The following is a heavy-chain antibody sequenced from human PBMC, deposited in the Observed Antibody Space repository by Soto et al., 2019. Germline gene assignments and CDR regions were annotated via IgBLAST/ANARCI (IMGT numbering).Heavy chain of an antibody. V-gene: IGHV3-23*01. Sequence: GGSLRLSCAASGFTFSSYAMSWVRQAPGKGLEWVSAISGSGGSTYYADSVKGRFTISRDNSKNTLYLQMNSLRAEDTAVYYCAKDGATVTTDYYYYYIDVWGKGTTVTVSS. J-gene: IGHJ6*03. D-gene: IGHD4-17*01. CDR2: ISGSGGST. CDR1: GFTFSSYA. CDR3: AKDGATVTTDYYYYYIDV.